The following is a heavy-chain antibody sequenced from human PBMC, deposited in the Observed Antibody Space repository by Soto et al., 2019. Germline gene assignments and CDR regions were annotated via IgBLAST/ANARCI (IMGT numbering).Heavy chain of an antibody. J-gene: IGHJ4*02. CDR2: IYYSGST. CDR3: ARLADYAYVWGSYRHFDY. V-gene: IGHV4-39*01. CDR1: GGSISSSSYY. Sequence: QLQLQESGPGLVKPSETLSLTCTVSGGSISSSSYYWGWIRQPPGKGLEWIGSIYYSGSTYYNPSLKRRVTISVDTSKNQFSVKLSSVTAADTAVYYCARLADYAYVWGSYRHFDYWGQGTLVTVSS. D-gene: IGHD3-16*02.